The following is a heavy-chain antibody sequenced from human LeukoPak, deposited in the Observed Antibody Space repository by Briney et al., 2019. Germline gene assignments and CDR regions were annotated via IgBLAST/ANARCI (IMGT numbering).Heavy chain of an antibody. CDR1: GGSISSSSYY. J-gene: IGHJ4*02. Sequence: SETLSLTCTVSGGSISSSSYYWGWIRQPPGKGLEWIGSIYYSGSTYYNPSLKSRVTISVDTSKNQFSPKLSSVTAADTAVYYCARARGQQLVTWGQGTLVTVSS. CDR2: IYYSGST. CDR3: ARARGQQLVT. V-gene: IGHV4-39*01. D-gene: IGHD6-13*01.